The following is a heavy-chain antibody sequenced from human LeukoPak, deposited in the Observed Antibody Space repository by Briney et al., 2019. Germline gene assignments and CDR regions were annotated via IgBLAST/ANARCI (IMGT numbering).Heavy chain of an antibody. Sequence: GGSLRLSCAASGFTFSSYAMSWVRQVPGKGLERVSAISGSGGSTYYADSVKGRFTISRDNSKNTLYLQMNSLSAEDTAVYYCAKGDYSSSWSPFDYWGQGTLVTVSS. CDR2: ISGSGGST. CDR3: AKGDYSSSWSPFDY. V-gene: IGHV3-23*01. D-gene: IGHD6-13*01. CDR1: GFTFSSYA. J-gene: IGHJ4*02.